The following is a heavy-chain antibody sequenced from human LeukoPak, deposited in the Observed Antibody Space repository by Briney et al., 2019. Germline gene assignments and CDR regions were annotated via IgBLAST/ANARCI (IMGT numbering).Heavy chain of an antibody. Sequence: GGSLRLSCAASRFTFSSYWMTWVRQAPGKGLEWVANIKRDGSEKYYVDSVKGRFTISRDNAKDSLFLQMNSLRVEDTAVYYCARFRYDLGNSRAPSNTWYKEWYLALWGRGTLVTVAS. V-gene: IGHV3-7*03. J-gene: IGHJ2*01. CDR3: ARFRYDLGNSRAPSNTWYKEWYLAL. CDR2: IKRDGSEK. CDR1: RFTFSSYW. D-gene: IGHD6-13*01.